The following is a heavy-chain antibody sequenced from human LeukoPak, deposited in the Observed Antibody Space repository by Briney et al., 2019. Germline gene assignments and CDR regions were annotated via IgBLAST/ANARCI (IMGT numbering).Heavy chain of an antibody. V-gene: IGHV3-43*01. CDR2: ISWDGGST. J-gene: IGHJ4*02. CDR3: AKGYYDFWSGIIFDY. CDR1: GLTFDDYT. D-gene: IGHD3-3*01. Sequence: GGSLRLSCAASGLTFDDYTMHWVRQAPGKGLEWVSLISWDGGSTYYADSVKGRFTISRDNSKNSLYLQMNSLRTEDTALYYCAKGYYDFWSGIIFDYWGQGTLVTVSS.